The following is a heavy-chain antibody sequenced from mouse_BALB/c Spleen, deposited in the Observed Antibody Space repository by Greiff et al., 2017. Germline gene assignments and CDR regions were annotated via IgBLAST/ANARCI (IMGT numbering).Heavy chain of an antibody. V-gene: IGHV5-6*01. D-gene: IGHD4-1*01. CDR3: ARHTGRYFDY. CDR2: ISSGGSYT. Sequence: EVMLVESGGDLVKPGGSLKLSCAASGFTFSSYGMSWVRQTPDKRLEWVATISSGGSYTYYPDSVKGRFTISRDNAKNTQYLQMSSLKSEDTAMYYCARHTGRYFDYWGQGTTLTVSS. J-gene: IGHJ2*01. CDR1: GFTFSSYG.